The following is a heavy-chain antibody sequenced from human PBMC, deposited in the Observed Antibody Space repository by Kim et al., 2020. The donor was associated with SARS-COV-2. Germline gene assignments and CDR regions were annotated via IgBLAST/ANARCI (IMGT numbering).Heavy chain of an antibody. J-gene: IGHJ4*02. CDR1: SGSISDRSYY. CDR2: ISYLWTT. V-gene: IGHV4-39*01. Sequence: SETLSLTCSVSSGSISDRSYYWGWIRHPPGKGLEWLARISYLWTTYPPPSRKSRVTISVNTSKNQFSLRLDSVTAADTAVYYCARHIQWSGWELFDFWGRGALVTVSS. CDR3: ARHIQWSGWELFDF. D-gene: IGHD1-26*01.